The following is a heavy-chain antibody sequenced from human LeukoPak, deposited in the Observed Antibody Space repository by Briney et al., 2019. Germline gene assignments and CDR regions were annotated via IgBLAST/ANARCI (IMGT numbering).Heavy chain of an antibody. D-gene: IGHD5-12*01. J-gene: IGHJ4*02. CDR2: ISFDGSNK. V-gene: IGHV3-30*03. Sequence: PGGSLRLSCAASGFTFSSYGMHWARQAPGKGLEWVAVISFDGSNKYYADSVKGRFTISRDNSKNTLYLQMNSLRAEDTAVYYCARELSGYQQLDYWGQGTLVTVSS. CDR1: GFTFSSYG. CDR3: ARELSGYQQLDY.